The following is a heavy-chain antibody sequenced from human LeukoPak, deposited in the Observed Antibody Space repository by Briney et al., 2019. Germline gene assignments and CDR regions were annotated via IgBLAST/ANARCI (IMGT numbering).Heavy chain of an antibody. V-gene: IGHV1-18*01. Sequence: ASVKVSCKASGYTFTSYGISWVRQAPGQGLEWMGWISAYNGNTNYAQKLQGRVTMTTDTSTSTAYMELRSLRSDDTAVYYCASAPSIAVAGTFSDYWGQGTLVTVSS. CDR3: ASAPSIAVAGTFSDY. CDR1: GYTFTSYG. J-gene: IGHJ4*02. CDR2: ISAYNGNT. D-gene: IGHD6-19*01.